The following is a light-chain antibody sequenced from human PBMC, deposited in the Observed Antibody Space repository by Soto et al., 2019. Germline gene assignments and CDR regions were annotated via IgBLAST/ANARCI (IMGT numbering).Light chain of an antibody. CDR3: QQYNNWPPWT. CDR1: QSINNY. CDR2: DAS. V-gene: IGKV3-11*01. Sequence: ESVLAQSPATLSLSPGERATLSFRSSQSINNYLAWYQQKPGQGPRLLIYDASNTATGIPGRFNGSGSGTDFTLTISSLESEDFAVYYCQQYNNWPPWTFGQGTKVDIK. J-gene: IGKJ1*01.